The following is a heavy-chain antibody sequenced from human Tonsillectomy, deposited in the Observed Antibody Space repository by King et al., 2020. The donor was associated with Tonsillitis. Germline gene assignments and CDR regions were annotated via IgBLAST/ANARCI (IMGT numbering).Heavy chain of an antibody. J-gene: IGHJ5*02. CDR3: AGHKYSYGSGNLGGFDP. D-gene: IGHD3-10*01. V-gene: IGHV3-48*03. CDR2: ISSSGSTI. Sequence: VQLVESGGGLVQPGGSLRLSCAASGFTFSSYEMNWVRQAPGKGLEWVSFISSSGSTIYYADSVKGRFTISRDNAKNSLYLQMNSLRAEDTAVYYCAGHKYSYGSGNLGGFDPWGQGTLVTVSS. CDR1: GFTFSSYE.